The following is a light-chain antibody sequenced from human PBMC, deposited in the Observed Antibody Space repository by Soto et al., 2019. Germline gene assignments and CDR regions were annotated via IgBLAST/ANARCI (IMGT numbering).Light chain of an antibody. CDR1: SSDVGGYNY. CDR3: SSYTSSSTVV. Sequence: QSALTQPASVSGSPGQSITISCTGTSSDVGGYNYVSWYQQYPGKAPKLMIYEVSNRPSGVSNRFSGSKSGNTASLTISGLQAEDEGDYYCSSYTSSSTVVFGGGTKLTVL. V-gene: IGLV2-14*01. CDR2: EVS. J-gene: IGLJ2*01.